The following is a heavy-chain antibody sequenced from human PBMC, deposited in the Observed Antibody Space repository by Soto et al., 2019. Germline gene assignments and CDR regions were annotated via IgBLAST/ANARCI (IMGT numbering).Heavy chain of an antibody. CDR1: GGSISSGGYY. V-gene: IGHV4-31*03. D-gene: IGHD2-15*01. J-gene: IGHJ5*02. CDR2: IYYSGST. CDR3: ARAKLVVAARANWFDP. Sequence: KPSETLSLTCTVSGGSISSGGYYWSWIRQHPGKGLEWIGYIYYSGSTYYNPSLKSRVTISVDTSKNQFSLKLSSVTAADTAVYYCARAKLVVAARANWFDPWGQGALVTVSS.